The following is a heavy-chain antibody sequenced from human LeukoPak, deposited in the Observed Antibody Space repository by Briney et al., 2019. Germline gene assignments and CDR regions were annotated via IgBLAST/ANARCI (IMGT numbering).Heavy chain of an antibody. D-gene: IGHD6-13*01. CDR1: GGSISSYY. CDR3: ARVGGYSSSWYPSITDAFDI. J-gene: IGHJ3*02. Sequence: SETLSLTCTVSGGSISSYYWSWIRQPPGKGLEWIGYIYYSGSTYYNPSLKSRVTISVDTSKNQFSLKLSSVTAADTAVYCCARVGGYSSSWYPSITDAFDIWGQGTMVTVSS. CDR2: IYYSGST. V-gene: IGHV4-59*12.